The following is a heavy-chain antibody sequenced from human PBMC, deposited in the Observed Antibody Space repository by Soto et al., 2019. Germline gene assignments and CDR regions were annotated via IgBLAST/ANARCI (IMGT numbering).Heavy chain of an antibody. Sequence: QVQLVQSGGEVKRPGASVKVSCKTSGYTFSNYGITWVRQAPGQPLEWLGWISLYSDGTNYAQKFQGRVSMTTDTSTTTAYMELRSLTSEDTAVYYCARSQTMVTLVYFQYWGQGTLVTVTA. CDR1: GYTFSNYG. V-gene: IGHV1-18*01. CDR3: ARSQTMVTLVYFQY. J-gene: IGHJ1*01. D-gene: IGHD4-17*01. CDR2: ISLYSDGT.